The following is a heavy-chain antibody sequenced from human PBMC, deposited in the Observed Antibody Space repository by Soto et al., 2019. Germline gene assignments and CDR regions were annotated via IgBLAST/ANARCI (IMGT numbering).Heavy chain of an antibody. Sequence: PSETLSLTCTVSGGSISSYYWSWIRQPPGKGLEWIGYIYYSGSTNYNPSLKSRVTISVDTSKNQFSLKLGSVTAADTAVYYCAGTYSSSWYEGNWFDPWGQGTLVTVSS. J-gene: IGHJ5*02. V-gene: IGHV4-59*01. D-gene: IGHD6-13*01. CDR3: AGTYSSSWYEGNWFDP. CDR1: GGSISSYY. CDR2: IYYSGST.